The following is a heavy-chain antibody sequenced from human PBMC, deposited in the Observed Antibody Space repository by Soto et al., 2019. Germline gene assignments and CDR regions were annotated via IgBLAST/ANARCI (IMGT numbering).Heavy chain of an antibody. D-gene: IGHD2-2*01. CDR1: GYTFTSYG. J-gene: IGHJ4*02. V-gene: IGHV1-18*01. CDR3: ARDRSSTTPGVHFDY. Sequence: ASVKVSCKASGYTFTSYGISWVRQAPGQGLEWMGWISAYKGNTNYAQKLQGRVTMTTDKSTSTAYMELRSLRADDTAVYYCARDRSSTTPGVHFDYWGQGTLVTVSS. CDR2: ISAYKGNT.